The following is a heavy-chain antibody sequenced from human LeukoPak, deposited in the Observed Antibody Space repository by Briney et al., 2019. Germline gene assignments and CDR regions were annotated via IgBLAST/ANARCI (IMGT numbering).Heavy chain of an antibody. CDR3: ARGTDAFDI. CDR2: IGGSGSTI. CDR1: GFTFSSYE. J-gene: IGHJ3*02. V-gene: IGHV3-48*03. Sequence: TGGSLRLSCAASGFTFSSYEINWVRQAPGKGLEWVSYIGGSGSTIYYADSVKGRFTISRDNAKNSLYLQMNRLRGEDTGVYYCARGTDAFDIWGQGTMVTVFS.